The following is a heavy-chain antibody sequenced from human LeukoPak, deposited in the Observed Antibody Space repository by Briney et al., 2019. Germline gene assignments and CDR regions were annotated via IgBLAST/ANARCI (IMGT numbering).Heavy chain of an antibody. V-gene: IGHV3-21*01. Sequence: GGSLRLSCAASGFTFTSYAMSWVRQAPGKGLEWVSSISSSSSYIYYADSVKGRFTISRDNAKNSLYLQMNSLRAEDTAVYYCARDGLWGATNYWGQGTLVTVSS. D-gene: IGHD1-26*01. CDR2: ISSSSSYI. CDR1: GFTFTSYA. CDR3: ARDGLWGATNY. J-gene: IGHJ4*02.